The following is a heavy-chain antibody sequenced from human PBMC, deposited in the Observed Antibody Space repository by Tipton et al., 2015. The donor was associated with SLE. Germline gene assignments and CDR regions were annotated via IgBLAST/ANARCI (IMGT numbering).Heavy chain of an antibody. V-gene: IGHV4-31*03. CDR1: GASITSSGYY. Sequence: PGLVKPSETLSLICPVSGASITSSGYYWAWIRQHPGKGLEWIGCIHSRGSTYYTPSLKSRLTMSVDTSNNQFSLQLSSVTAADTALYYCVSSGYPLGSFDVWGQGTMVTVS. CDR3: VSSGYPLGSFDV. J-gene: IGHJ3*01. D-gene: IGHD3-9*01. CDR2: IHSRGST.